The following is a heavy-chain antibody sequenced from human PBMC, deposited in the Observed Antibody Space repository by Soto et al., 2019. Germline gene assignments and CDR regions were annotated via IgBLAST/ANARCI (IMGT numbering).Heavy chain of an antibody. J-gene: IGHJ6*02. Sequence: PSETLSLTCAVYGGSFSGYYWSWIRQPPGKGLEWIGEINHSGNTNYNPSLKSRVTISVDTSKNQFSLKLSSVTAADTAVYYCARHNGPLYVGYYYDMDVWGQGTTVTV. CDR3: ARHNGPLYVGYYYDMDV. CDR2: INHSGNT. D-gene: IGHD3-16*01. V-gene: IGHV4-34*01. CDR1: GGSFSGYY.